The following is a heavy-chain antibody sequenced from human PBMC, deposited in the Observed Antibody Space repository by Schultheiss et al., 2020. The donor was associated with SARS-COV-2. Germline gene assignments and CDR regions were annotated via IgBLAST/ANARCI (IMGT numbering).Heavy chain of an antibody. Sequence: SETLSLTCAVSGGSISSSNWWSWIRQPAGKGLEWIGRIYTSGSTNYNPSLKSRVTMSVDTSKNQFSLKLSSVTAADTAVYYCARDLVYYDFWSGSNYYYYGMDVWGQGTTVTVSS. V-gene: IGHV4-4*07. CDR1: GGSISSSNW. D-gene: IGHD3-3*01. CDR2: IYTSGST. J-gene: IGHJ6*02. CDR3: ARDLVYYDFWSGSNYYYYGMDV.